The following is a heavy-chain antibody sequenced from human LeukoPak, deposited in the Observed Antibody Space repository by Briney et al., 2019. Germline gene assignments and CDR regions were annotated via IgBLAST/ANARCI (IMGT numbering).Heavy chain of an antibody. CDR3: ARDRYSSSWYGDFYYYYYYMDV. CDR2: ISSSGSTI. D-gene: IGHD6-13*01. Sequence: GGSLRLSCAASGFTFSDYYMSWIRQAPGKGLEWVSYISSSGSTIYYADSVEGRFTISRDNAKNSLYLQMNSLRAEDTAVYYCARDRYSSSWYGDFYYYYYYMDVWGKGTTVTVSS. V-gene: IGHV3-11*01. CDR1: GFTFSDYY. J-gene: IGHJ6*03.